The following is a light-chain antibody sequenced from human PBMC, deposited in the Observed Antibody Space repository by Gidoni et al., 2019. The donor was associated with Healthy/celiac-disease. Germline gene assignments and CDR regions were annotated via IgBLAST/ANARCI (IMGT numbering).Light chain of an antibody. CDR3: QQYGSSGT. CDR1: QSVSSSY. Sequence: IVLTQSPGTLSLSPGERATLSCRASQSVSSSYLAWYQQKPGQAPRLLIYGASSRATGIPDRFSGRGSGTDFTLTISRLEPEDFAVYYCQQYGSSGTFGQGTKLEIK. CDR2: GAS. V-gene: IGKV3-20*01. J-gene: IGKJ2*01.